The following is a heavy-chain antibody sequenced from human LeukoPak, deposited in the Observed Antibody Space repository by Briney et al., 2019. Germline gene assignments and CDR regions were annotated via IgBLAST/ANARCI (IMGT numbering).Heavy chain of an antibody. CDR3: ARKAGKMFDY. J-gene: IGHJ4*02. CDR1: GFTFSNYW. CDR2: IKQDGREK. D-gene: IGHD6-19*01. V-gene: IGHV3-7*01. Sequence: PGGSLRLSCTASGFTFSNYWMTWVRQAPGKGMEWVANIKQDGREKYYVDSVTGRFTISRVNAKNLLFLQMSSLSPEDTAVYYCARKAGKMFDYWGQGTLVTASS.